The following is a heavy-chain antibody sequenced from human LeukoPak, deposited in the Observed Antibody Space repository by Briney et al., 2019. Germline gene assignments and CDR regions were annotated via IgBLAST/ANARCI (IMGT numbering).Heavy chain of an antibody. CDR2: IYYSGST. CDR1: GGSLSSYY. J-gene: IGHJ3*02. CDR3: ARPIYDFWSGYLGGWAFDI. Sequence: PSETLSLTCTVSGGSLSSYYWSWIRQPPGKGLEWIGYIYYSGSTNYNPSLKSRVTISVDTSKNQFSLKLSSVTAADTAVYYCARPIYDFWSGYLGGWAFDIWGQGTMVTVSS. D-gene: IGHD3-3*01. V-gene: IGHV4-59*08.